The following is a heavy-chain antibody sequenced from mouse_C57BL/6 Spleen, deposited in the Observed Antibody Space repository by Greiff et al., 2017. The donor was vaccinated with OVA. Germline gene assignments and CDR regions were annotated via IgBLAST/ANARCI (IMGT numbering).Heavy chain of an antibody. CDR1: GFNIKDDY. D-gene: IGHD2-1*01. Sequence: VQLQQSGAELVRPGASVKLSCTASGFNIKDDYMHWVKQRPEQGLEWIGWIDPENGDTEYASKFQGKATITADTSSNTAYLQLSSLTSEDTAVYYCTTHYYGNFLAYWGQGTLVTVSA. V-gene: IGHV14-4*01. CDR3: TTHYYGNFLAY. J-gene: IGHJ3*01. CDR2: IDPENGDT.